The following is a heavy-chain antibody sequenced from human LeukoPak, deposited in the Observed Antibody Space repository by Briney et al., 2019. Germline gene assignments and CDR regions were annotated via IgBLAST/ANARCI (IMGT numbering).Heavy chain of an antibody. V-gene: IGHV4-31*03. D-gene: IGHD4-11*01. Sequence: SETLSLTCTVSGGSISSGGYYWSWIRQHPGKGLEWIGYIYYSGSTYYNPSLKSRVTISVDTSKNQFSLKLSSVTAADTAVYYCASGGSNYAYYYYGMDVWGQGTTVTVSS. CDR1: GGSISSGGYY. CDR2: IYYSGST. CDR3: ASGGSNYAYYYYGMDV. J-gene: IGHJ6*02.